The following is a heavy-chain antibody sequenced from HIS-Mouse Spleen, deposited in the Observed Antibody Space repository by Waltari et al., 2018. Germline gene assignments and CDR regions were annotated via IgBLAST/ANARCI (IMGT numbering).Heavy chain of an antibody. Sequence: QLQLQESGPGLVKPSETLSLTCTVSGGSISSSSYYWGWIRQPPGKGLGWIGSFYYRGTTYYNPSIKSRVTISVDTSKNQFSLKLSSVTAADTAVYYCASGVVVAATAVHFDYWGQGTLVTVSS. D-gene: IGHD2-15*01. J-gene: IGHJ4*02. CDR1: GGSISSSSYY. V-gene: IGHV4-39*07. CDR2: FYYRGTT. CDR3: ASGVVVAATAVHFDY.